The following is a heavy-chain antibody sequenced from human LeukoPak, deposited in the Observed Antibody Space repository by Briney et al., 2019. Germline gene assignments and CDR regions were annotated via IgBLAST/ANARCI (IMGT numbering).Heavy chain of an antibody. CDR1: GGTFSSYA. CDR3: ARPYEGGLLGY. CDR2: MNPNSGNT. J-gene: IGHJ4*02. V-gene: IGHV1-8*02. Sequence: ASVKVSCKASGGTFSSYAISWVRQAPGQGLEWMGWMNPNSGNTGYAQKFQGRVTMTRNTSISTAYMELSSLRSEDTAVYYCARPYEGGLLGYWGQGTLVTVSS. D-gene: IGHD3-22*01.